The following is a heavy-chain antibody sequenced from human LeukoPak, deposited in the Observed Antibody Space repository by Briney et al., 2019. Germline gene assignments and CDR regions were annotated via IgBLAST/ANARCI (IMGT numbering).Heavy chain of an antibody. Sequence: SETLSLTCTASSGSISRYYWSWIRQPPGKGLEWIGYIYYSGSTNYNPSLKSRVTISVDTSKNQFSLKLTSVTAADTAVYYCARERGTIVGTASSLSHAFDVWGQGTMVTVSS. CDR2: IYYSGST. CDR1: SGSISRYY. V-gene: IGHV4-59*01. CDR3: ARERGTIVGTASSLSHAFDV. J-gene: IGHJ3*01. D-gene: IGHD1-26*01.